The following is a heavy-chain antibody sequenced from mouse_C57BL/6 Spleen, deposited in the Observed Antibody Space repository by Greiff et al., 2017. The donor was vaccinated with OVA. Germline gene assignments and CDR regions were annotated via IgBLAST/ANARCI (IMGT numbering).Heavy chain of an antibody. CDR2: IYPGDGDT. Sequence: VQLQESGPELVKPGASVKISCKASGYAFSSSWMNWVQQRPGKGLEWIGRIYPGDGDTNYTGKFKGKATLTADNSSSTAYMQLSSLTSADSAVYFCARDGYFDYWGPGTTLTVSS. V-gene: IGHV1-82*01. D-gene: IGHD2-3*01. CDR3: ARDGYFDY. CDR1: GYAFSSSW. J-gene: IGHJ2*01.